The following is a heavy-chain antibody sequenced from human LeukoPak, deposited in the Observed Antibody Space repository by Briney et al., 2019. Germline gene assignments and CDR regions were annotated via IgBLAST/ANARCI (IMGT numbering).Heavy chain of an antibody. D-gene: IGHD3-10*01. V-gene: IGHV1-69*04. Sequence: EASVKVSCKASGGTFSSYAISWVRQAPGQGLEWMGRIIPILGIANYAQKFQGRVTITTDESTSTAYMELSSLRSEDTAVYYCARDRDPGGYNWFDPWGQGTLVTVSS. CDR1: GGTFSSYA. J-gene: IGHJ5*02. CDR3: ARDRDPGGYNWFDP. CDR2: IIPILGIA.